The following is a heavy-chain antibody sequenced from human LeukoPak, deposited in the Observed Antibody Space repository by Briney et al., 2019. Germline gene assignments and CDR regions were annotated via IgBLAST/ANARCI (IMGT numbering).Heavy chain of an antibody. J-gene: IGHJ4*02. D-gene: IGHD6-25*01. Sequence: GASVKVSFKAAVSMFAGHYRHWMRQAPGQGLEWMGWNSPSNGATKYAQNFQGRVTMTRETSISTAYMELSDLRSDDTAVYYCAVSAQAAAIPAFDNWGQGTLVTVSS. V-gene: IGHV1-2*02. CDR1: VSMFAGHY. CDR2: NSPSNGAT. CDR3: AVSAQAAAIPAFDN.